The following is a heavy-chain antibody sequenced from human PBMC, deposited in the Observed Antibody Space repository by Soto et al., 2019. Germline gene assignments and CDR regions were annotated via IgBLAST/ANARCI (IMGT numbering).Heavy chain of an antibody. CDR2: ISAYNGNT. CDR1: GYTFTSYG. J-gene: IGHJ6*03. CDR3: ARRTVVPAAIVVAPRPYYYMDV. D-gene: IGHD2-2*01. V-gene: IGHV1-18*01. Sequence: ASVKVSCKASGYTFTSYGISWVRQAPGQGLEWMGWISAYNGNTNYAQKLQGRVTKTTDTSTRTASMELRSLRSDDTAVYYWARRTVVPAAIVVAPRPYYYMDVWGKGTTVTVSS.